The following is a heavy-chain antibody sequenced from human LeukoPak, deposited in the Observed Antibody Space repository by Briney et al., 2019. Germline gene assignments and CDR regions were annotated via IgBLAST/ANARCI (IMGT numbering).Heavy chain of an antibody. Sequence: GGSLRLSCAASGFTFSSYSMNWVRQAPGKGLEWVSSISSSSSYIYYADSVKGRFTISRDNAKNSLYLQMNSLRAEDTAVYYCARELENSGWFDYWGQGTLVTVSS. CDR2: ISSSSSYI. J-gene: IGHJ4*02. D-gene: IGHD6-19*01. V-gene: IGHV3-21*01. CDR3: ARELENSGWFDY. CDR1: GFTFSSYS.